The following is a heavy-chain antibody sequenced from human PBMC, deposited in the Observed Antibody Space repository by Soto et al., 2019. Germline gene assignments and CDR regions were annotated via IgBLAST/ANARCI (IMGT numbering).Heavy chain of an antibody. V-gene: IGHV4-59*08. CDR2: IYYSGST. CDR3: ARQYYDILTGYYFSIDP. CDR1: GGSISSYY. J-gene: IGHJ5*02. Sequence: KPSETLSLTCTVSGGSISSYYWSWIRQPTGKGLEWIGYIYYSGSTNYNPSLKSRVTISVDTSKNQFSLKLSSVTAADTAVYYCARQYYDILTGYYFSIDPWGQGTLVTVS. D-gene: IGHD3-9*01.